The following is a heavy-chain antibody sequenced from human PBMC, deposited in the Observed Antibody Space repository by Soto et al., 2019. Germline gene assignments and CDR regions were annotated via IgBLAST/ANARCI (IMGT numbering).Heavy chain of an antibody. CDR1: GGSISSGDYY. CDR2: IYYDGTT. Sequence: QVQLQESGPGLVKPSETLSLTCTVSGGSISSGDYYWTWIRQPPGKGLEWLGYIYYDGTTYYNPSLKSRLTMSIDTSKNQFSLKLNSLTAADTAVYYCARDRRWQSRGPNNWFDPWGQGTLVTVSS. J-gene: IGHJ5*02. CDR3: ARDRRWQSRGPNNWFDP. V-gene: IGHV4-30-4*08.